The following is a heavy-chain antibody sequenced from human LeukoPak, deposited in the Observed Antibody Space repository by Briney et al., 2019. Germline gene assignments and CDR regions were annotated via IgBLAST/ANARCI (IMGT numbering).Heavy chain of an antibody. D-gene: IGHD4-17*01. Sequence: SQTLSLTCAVSGGSLNSGSYSWSWIRQPPGKGLEWIGFTHHTGSSSHNPSLKSRVTISLEAYNNQFSLRLSSVTAADTAVYYCASLYYGDYISYFGYWGQGIMVSVSS. CDR3: ASLYYGDYISYFGY. CDR2: THHTGSS. V-gene: IGHV4-30-2*01. J-gene: IGHJ4*02. CDR1: GGSLNSGSYS.